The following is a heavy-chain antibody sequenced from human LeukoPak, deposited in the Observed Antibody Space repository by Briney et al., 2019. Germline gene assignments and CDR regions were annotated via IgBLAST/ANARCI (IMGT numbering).Heavy chain of an antibody. Sequence: GGSLRLSCAASGFTFSSYSMNWVRQAPGKGLEWVSYISSSSSTIYYADSVKGRFTISRDNAKNSLYLQMNSLRAEDTAVYYCASVYYYDSSGYHNYFDYWGQGTLVTVSS. CDR1: GFTFSSYS. CDR3: ASVYYYDSSGYHNYFDY. J-gene: IGHJ4*02. D-gene: IGHD3-22*01. CDR2: ISSSSSTI. V-gene: IGHV3-48*04.